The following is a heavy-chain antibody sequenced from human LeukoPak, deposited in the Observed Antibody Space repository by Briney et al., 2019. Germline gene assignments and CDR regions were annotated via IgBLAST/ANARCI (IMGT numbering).Heavy chain of an antibody. CDR2: IYYSGST. CDR1: GGSISSGGYY. CDR3: ARDQNYYDSSGYYGMDV. D-gene: IGHD3-22*01. J-gene: IGHJ6*02. V-gene: IGHV4-31*03. Sequence: SETLSLTCTVSGGSISSGGYYWGWIRQHPGEGLGWIGYIYYSGSTYYNPSLKSRVTISVDTSKNQFSLKLSSVTAADTAVYYCARDQNYYDSSGYYGMDVWGQGTTVTVSS.